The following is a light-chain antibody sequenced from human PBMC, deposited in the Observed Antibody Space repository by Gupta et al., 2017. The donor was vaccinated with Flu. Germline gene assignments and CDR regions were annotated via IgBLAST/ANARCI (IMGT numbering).Light chain of an antibody. V-gene: IGKV2-30*01. J-gene: IGKJ1*01. Sequence: DVVMTQPPLFLAVTLGQPASISCRSSQGLVYSDGNTYLHWFQQRPGQSPRRLIHLVSSRDSGVPDRFSGSGSGTYFTLRISRVEADDVGVYYCRQGAHWPWTFGQGTKVEI. CDR2: LVS. CDR1: QGLVYSDGNTY. CDR3: RQGAHWPWT.